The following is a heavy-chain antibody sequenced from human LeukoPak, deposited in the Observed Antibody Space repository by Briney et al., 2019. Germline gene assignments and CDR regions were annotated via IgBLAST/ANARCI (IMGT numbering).Heavy chain of an antibody. D-gene: IGHD3-16*01. CDR3: AKSPGERTDY. CDR1: GFTFSSYA. V-gene: IGHV3-23*01. CDR2: VSSNGAKT. J-gene: IGHJ4*02. Sequence: GGSLRLSCAASGFTFSSYAITWVRQAPGKGLEWVSAVSSNGAKTYYADSVKGRFTISRDNYKNMVFLQMNSLRAEDTAVYYCAKSPGERTDYWGQGTLVTVSS.